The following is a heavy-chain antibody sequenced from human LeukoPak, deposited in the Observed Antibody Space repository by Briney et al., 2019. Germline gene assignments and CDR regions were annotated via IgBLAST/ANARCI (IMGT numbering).Heavy chain of an antibody. V-gene: IGHV3-30*18. CDR1: GFTFSSYG. D-gene: IGHD3-22*01. Sequence: GRSLRLSCAASGFTFSSYGMHWVRQAPGKGLEWVAVISYDGSNKYYADSVKGRFTISRDNSKNTLYLQMNSLRAEDTAVYYCAKDFYDSSGYTIDYWGQGTLVTVSS. CDR2: ISYDGSNK. CDR3: AKDFYDSSGYTIDY. J-gene: IGHJ4*02.